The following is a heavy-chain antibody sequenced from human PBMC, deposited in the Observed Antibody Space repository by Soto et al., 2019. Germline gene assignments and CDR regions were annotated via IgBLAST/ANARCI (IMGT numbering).Heavy chain of an antibody. CDR2: IKQDGSEK. V-gene: IGHV3-7*03. Sequence: GGSLRLSCAASGFTFSTSWMNWVRQAPGKGLEWVADIKQDGSEKYYVDSLKGRFTISRDNAKNSLYLQMNSLRAEDTAVYYCARGDYFDRRFDSWGQGTLVTVSS. CDR3: ARGDYFDRRFDS. J-gene: IGHJ4*02. D-gene: IGHD3-22*01. CDR1: GFTFSTSW.